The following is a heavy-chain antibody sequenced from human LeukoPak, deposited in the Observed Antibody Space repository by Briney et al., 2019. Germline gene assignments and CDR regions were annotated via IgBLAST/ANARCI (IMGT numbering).Heavy chain of an antibody. Sequence: ASVKVSCKASGGTFSSYAINWVRQAPGQGLEWMGGIIPIFGTANYAQKFQGRVTITADKSTSTAYMELSSLRSEDTAVYYCASSRGLRYFDWLLYGGSHYGMDVWGKGTTVTVSS. J-gene: IGHJ6*04. CDR3: ASSRGLRYFDWLLYGGSHYGMDV. D-gene: IGHD3-9*01. CDR1: GGTFSSYA. V-gene: IGHV1-69*06. CDR2: IIPIFGTA.